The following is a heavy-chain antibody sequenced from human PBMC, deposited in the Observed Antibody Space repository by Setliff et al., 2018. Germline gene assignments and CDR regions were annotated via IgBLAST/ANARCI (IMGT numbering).Heavy chain of an antibody. CDR2: IDWNGGRI. V-gene: IGHV3-20*04. Sequence: GGSLRLSCAASGFTFNDYGLTWLRRVPGKGLEWVSGIDWNGGRIGYADSVKGRFTISRDNSKNTLYLQMNSLRAEDTGVYYCAKDTHYYASSGYYCFDYWGQGTLVTVSS. CDR3: AKDTHYYASSGYYCFDY. CDR1: GFTFNDYG. D-gene: IGHD3-22*01. J-gene: IGHJ4*02.